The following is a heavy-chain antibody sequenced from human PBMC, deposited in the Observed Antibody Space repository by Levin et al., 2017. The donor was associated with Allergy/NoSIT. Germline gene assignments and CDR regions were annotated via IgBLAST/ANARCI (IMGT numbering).Heavy chain of an antibody. CDR3: ARAPFSAFDI. CDR2: IKQDGSEK. CDR1: GFTFSSYW. J-gene: IGHJ3*02. Sequence: EASVKVSCAASGFTFSSYWMSWVRQAPGKGLEWVANIKQDGSEKYYVDSVKGRFTISRDNAKNSLYLQMNSLRAEDTAVYYCARAPFSAFDIWGQGTMVTVSS. V-gene: IGHV3-7*04.